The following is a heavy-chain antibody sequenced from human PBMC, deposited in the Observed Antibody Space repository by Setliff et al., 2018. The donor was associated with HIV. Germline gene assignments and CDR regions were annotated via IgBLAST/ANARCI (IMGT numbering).Heavy chain of an antibody. Sequence: ASVKVSCKASGYTFTSYGISWVRQAPGQGLEWMGWISAYNGNTNYAQKLQGRVTMTTDTSTSTAYMELRSLRSDDTAVYYCARGGCGGDCYGNWFDPWGQGTLVTVSS. CDR1: GYTFTSYG. V-gene: IGHV1-18*01. CDR3: ARGGCGGDCYGNWFDP. J-gene: IGHJ5*02. D-gene: IGHD2-21*02. CDR2: ISAYNGNT.